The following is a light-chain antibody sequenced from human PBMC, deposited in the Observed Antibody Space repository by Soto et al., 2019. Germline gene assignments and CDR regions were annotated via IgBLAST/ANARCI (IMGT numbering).Light chain of an antibody. CDR2: GVS. CDR3: HQYNNLPPLT. J-gene: IGKJ4*01. CDR1: QSVSVN. Sequence: GSQSVSVNLAWYQQKPGQAPRLLIYGVSTRATGIPARFSGSESGTEFTLTISSLQSEDFAVYYCHQYNNLPPLTFGGGTKVDI. V-gene: IGKV3-15*01.